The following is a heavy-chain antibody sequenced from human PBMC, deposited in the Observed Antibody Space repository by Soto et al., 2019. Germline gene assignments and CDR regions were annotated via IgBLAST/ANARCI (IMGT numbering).Heavy chain of an antibody. Sequence: QAQLVQSGGGVVQPGRSLRLSCVGSGFTFSIYSMHWVRQAPGRGLEWLAFISYDGRNEYYADSEKGRFTISRDNAKNTLYLQMDSLRPEDTAVYYCAKSIAVAAGWFDPWGQGALVTVSS. J-gene: IGHJ5*02. D-gene: IGHD6-19*01. V-gene: IGHV3-30*18. CDR2: ISYDGRNE. CDR3: AKSIAVAAGWFDP. CDR1: GFTFSIYS.